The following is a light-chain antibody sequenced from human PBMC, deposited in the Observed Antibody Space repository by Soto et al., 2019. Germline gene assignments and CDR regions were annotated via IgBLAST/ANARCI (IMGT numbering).Light chain of an antibody. CDR2: EVS. CDR3: SSYTSSSTLGV. Sequence: QSALTQPVSVSGSPGQSITISCTGTSSDVGGYNYVSWYQQHPGKAPKLMIYEVSNRPSGVSNRFSGSKSGNTASLTISGLQAEDEADYYCSSYTSSSTLGVFGTGTKLTVL. J-gene: IGLJ1*01. V-gene: IGLV2-14*01. CDR1: SSDVGGYNY.